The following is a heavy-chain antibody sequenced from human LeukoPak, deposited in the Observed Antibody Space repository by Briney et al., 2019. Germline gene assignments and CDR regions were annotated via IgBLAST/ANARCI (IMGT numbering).Heavy chain of an antibody. V-gene: IGHV3-53*05. J-gene: IGHJ3*02. CDR1: EFSVSSNY. D-gene: IGHD3-22*01. Sequence: GGSLRLSCAASEFSVSSNYMSWARQAPGRGLEWVSIFYCGGRTDYVYSVKGRLTISRDNSKNTLYLQMGSLRAEDTALYYCAKDRGSSGYLDAFDIWGQGTMVTVSS. CDR2: FYCGGRT. CDR3: AKDRGSSGYLDAFDI.